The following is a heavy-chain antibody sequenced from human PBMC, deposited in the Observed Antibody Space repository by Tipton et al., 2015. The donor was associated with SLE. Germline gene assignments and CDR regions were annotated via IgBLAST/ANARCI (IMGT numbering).Heavy chain of an antibody. V-gene: IGHV3-23*03. CDR2: IYSGGST. CDR3: AKNKGTY. D-gene: IGHD3-10*01. CDR1: GFTFSSHT. Sequence: SLRLSCAASGFTFSSHTMSWVRQAPGKGLEWVSVIYSGGSTDYGDSVKGRFTVSRDNYRNTLYLQMDYLSAEDTAVYYCAKNKGTYWGQGTLVTVSS. J-gene: IGHJ4*02.